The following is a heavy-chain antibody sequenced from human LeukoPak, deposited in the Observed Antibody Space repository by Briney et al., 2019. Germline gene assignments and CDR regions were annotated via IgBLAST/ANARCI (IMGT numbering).Heavy chain of an antibody. CDR3: AREGVGYYDSSGYRFDY. J-gene: IGHJ4*02. V-gene: IGHV1-46*01. CDR1: GYTFTRYF. CDR2: INPSGGST. Sequence: ASVKVSSKASGYTFTRYFMHWVRQAPGQGLEWMGIINPSGGSTRYVQKFQGRVTMTRDTSTSTVYMEVSSLRSEDTAVYYCAREGVGYYDSSGYRFDYWGQGTLVSVCS. D-gene: IGHD3-22*01.